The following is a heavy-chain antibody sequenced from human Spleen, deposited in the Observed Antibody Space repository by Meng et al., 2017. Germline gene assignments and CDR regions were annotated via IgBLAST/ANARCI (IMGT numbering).Heavy chain of an antibody. Sequence: SETLSLTCAVYGGSFSGYYWSWIRQPPGKGLEWIGEINHSGSTYYNPSLKSRVTISVDTSKNQFSLKLSSVTAADTAVYYCARGYYDSSGQVLWGQGTLVTVSS. D-gene: IGHD3-22*01. CDR1: GGSFSGYY. CDR3: ARGYYDSSGQVL. V-gene: IGHV4-34*01. J-gene: IGHJ4*02. CDR2: INHSGST.